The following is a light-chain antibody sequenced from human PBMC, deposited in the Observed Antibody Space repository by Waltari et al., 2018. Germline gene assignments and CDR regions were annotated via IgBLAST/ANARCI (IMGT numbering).Light chain of an antibody. J-gene: IGLJ2*01. Sequence: AALTHPASGSGLAGQSIPISCPGTNRNVGGSNYVSWYQQHPGKAPKVMISDVSKRPSGVSNRFSGSKSGNTASLTISGLQAEDEADYYCSSYTTSKTRIIGGGTKLTVL. CDR2: DVS. CDR3: SSYTTSKTRI. V-gene: IGLV2-14*01. CDR1: NRNVGGSNY.